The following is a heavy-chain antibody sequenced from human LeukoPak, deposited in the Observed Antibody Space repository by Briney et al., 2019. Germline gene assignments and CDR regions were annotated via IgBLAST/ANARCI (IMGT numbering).Heavy chain of an antibody. CDR3: ASTHRADAFDI. CDR1: GGTFSSYA. D-gene: IGHD2-15*01. V-gene: IGHV1-69*04. Sequence: TVKVSCKASGGTFSSYAISWVRQAPGQGLEWMGRIIPILGIANYAQKFQGRVTITADKSTSTAYMELSSLRSEDTAVYYCASTHRADAFDIWGQGTMVTVSS. J-gene: IGHJ3*02. CDR2: IIPILGIA.